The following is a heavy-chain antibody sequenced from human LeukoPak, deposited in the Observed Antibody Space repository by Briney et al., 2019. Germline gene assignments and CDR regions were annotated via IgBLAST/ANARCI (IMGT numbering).Heavy chain of an antibody. D-gene: IGHD2-2*01. Sequence: SETLSLTCTVSGGSISSGDYYWSWIRQPPGKGLEWIGYIYYSGSTYYNPSLKSRVTISVDTSKNQFSLKLSSVTAADTAVYYCARRYCSSTSCHPSDYWGQGTLVTVSS. CDR1: GGSISSGDYY. CDR2: IYYSGST. CDR3: ARRYCSSTSCHPSDY. J-gene: IGHJ4*02. V-gene: IGHV4-30-4*01.